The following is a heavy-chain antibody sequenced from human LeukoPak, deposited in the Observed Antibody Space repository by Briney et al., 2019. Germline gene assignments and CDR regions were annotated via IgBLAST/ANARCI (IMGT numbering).Heavy chain of an antibody. V-gene: IGHV1-8*01. Sequence: ASVKVSCKASGYTFTSYDINWVRQATGQGLEWMGWMNPNSGNTGYAQKFQGRVTMTRNTSISTAYVELSSLRSEDTAVYYCARRVRTYYYYGMDVWGQGTTVTVSS. CDR1: GYTFTSYD. J-gene: IGHJ6*02. D-gene: IGHD3-10*02. CDR3: ARRVRTYYYYGMDV. CDR2: MNPNSGNT.